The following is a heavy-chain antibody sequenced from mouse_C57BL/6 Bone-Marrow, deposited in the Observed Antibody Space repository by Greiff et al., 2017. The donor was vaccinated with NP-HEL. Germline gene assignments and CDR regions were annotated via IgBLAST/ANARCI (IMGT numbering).Heavy chain of an antibody. CDR2: IHPSDSDT. CDR3: ACGAYYSNPTSY. D-gene: IGHD2-5*01. J-gene: IGHJ4*01. Sequence: QVQLQQSGAELVKPGASVKVSCKASGYTFTSYWMHWVKQRPGQGLEWIGRIHPSDSDTNYNQKFKGKATLTVDKSSSTAYMQLSSLTSAYSAVYFCACGAYYSNPTSYWGQGTSVTVSS. CDR1: GYTFTSYW. V-gene: IGHV1-74*01.